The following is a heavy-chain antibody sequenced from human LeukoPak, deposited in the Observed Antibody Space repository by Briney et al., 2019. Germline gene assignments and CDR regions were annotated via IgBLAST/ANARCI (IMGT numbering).Heavy chain of an antibody. J-gene: IGHJ1*01. D-gene: IGHD3-22*01. CDR1: GFTFSSYA. Sequence: GGSLRLSCAASGFTFSSYAMSWVRQAPGKGLEWVSAISGSGGSAYYADSVKGRFTISRDNSKNTLYLQMNSLRAEDTAVYYCAKDRMIVVVGYFQHWGQGTLVTVSS. V-gene: IGHV3-23*01. CDR2: ISGSGGSA. CDR3: AKDRMIVVVGYFQH.